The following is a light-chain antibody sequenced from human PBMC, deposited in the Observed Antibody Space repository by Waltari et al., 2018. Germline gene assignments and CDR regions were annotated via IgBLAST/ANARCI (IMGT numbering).Light chain of an antibody. CDR2: QDT. CDR1: SGSIDSNY. CDR3: QSSDINHHGV. J-gene: IGLJ3*02. V-gene: IGLV6-57*03. Sequence: NFVLTQPHSVSESPGKTVTISCTRSSGSIDSNYVQWYQQRPGSAPTTVIYQDTQRLSGVPDRFSGSVDRSSNSASLTNSGLQTEDAADYYCQSSDINHHGVFGGGTKLTVL.